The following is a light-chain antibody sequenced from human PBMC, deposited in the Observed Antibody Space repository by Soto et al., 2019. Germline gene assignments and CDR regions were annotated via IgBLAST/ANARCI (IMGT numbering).Light chain of an antibody. J-gene: IGLJ1*01. CDR2: DVS. CDR3: SSYTGSTTLHYV. CDR1: SSDVGGYNY. V-gene: IGLV2-14*01. Sequence: QSALTQPASVSGSPGQSITISCTGTSSDVGGYNYVSWYQQHPGKAPKLLIYDVSNRPSGASKRFSGSKSGNTASLTISGLQAEDEADYYCSSYTGSTTLHYVFGAGTKLTVL.